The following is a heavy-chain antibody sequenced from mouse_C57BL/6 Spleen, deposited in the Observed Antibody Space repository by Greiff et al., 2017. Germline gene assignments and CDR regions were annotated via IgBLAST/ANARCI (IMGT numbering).Heavy chain of an antibody. D-gene: IGHD4-1*01. CDR1: GYTFTSYT. Sequence: VQLQQSGAELARPGASVKLSCKASGYTFTSYTMHWVQQWPGQGLEWIGYINPSRGYTTYNQTFKEKATLTADKSASTAYMQRSSQASEDSSGYYCAREGGTEDYFDYWGQGTTLTVSA. V-gene: IGHV1-4*01. CDR2: INPSRGYT. CDR3: AREGGTEDYFDY. J-gene: IGHJ2*01.